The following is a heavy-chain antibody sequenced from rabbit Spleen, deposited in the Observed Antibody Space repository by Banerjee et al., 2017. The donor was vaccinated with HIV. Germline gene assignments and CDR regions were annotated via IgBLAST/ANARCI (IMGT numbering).Heavy chain of an antibody. V-gene: IGHV1S45*01. CDR3: ARSGYVGWGGDGDLTGNKL. Sequence: QEHLVESGGGLVQPEGSLTLTCTASGFSFSSRYYMCWVRQAPGKGLEWIGCVGSGATGNTYYASWAKGRFTISKTSSTTLTLQMTSLTAADTATYFCARSGYVGWGGDGDLTGNKLWGPGTLVTVS. CDR2: VGSGATGNT. J-gene: IGHJ4*01. D-gene: IGHD4-1*01. CDR1: GFSFSSRYY.